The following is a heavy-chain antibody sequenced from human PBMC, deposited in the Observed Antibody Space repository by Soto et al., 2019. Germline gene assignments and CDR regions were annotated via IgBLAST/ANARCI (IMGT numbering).Heavy chain of an antibody. CDR1: GYTFTSYG. Sequence: QVQLVQSGVELKKPGASVKVSCKASGYTFTSYGISWVRQAPGQGLEWMGWISAYNGNTNYAQKLQGRANMTTDKSTSKAYMEMRSLRSDDTAVYYCARPTGYYYGMDVWGQGTTVTVSS. J-gene: IGHJ6*02. V-gene: IGHV1-18*01. CDR2: ISAYNGNT. CDR3: ARPTGYYYGMDV.